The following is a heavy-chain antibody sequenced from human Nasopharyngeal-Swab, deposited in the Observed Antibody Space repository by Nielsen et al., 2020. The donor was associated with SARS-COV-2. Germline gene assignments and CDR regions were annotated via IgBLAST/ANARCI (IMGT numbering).Heavy chain of an antibody. J-gene: IGHJ4*02. V-gene: IGHV1-46*01. CDR1: GYTFTSYY. CDR3: ARPRYGDYEISPPNY. D-gene: IGHD4-17*01. CDR2: INPSGGST. Sequence: ASVKVSCKASGYTFTSYYMHWVRQAPGQGLEWMGIINPSGGSTSYAQKFQGRVTMTRDTSTSTVYMELSSLRSEDTAVYYCARPRYGDYEISPPNYWGQGTLVTVTS.